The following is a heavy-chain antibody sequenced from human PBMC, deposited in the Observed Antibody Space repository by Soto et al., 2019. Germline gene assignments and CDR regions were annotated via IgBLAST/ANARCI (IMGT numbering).Heavy chain of an antibody. J-gene: IGHJ6*04. Sequence: GGSLILSCASSGFTFSRYSMNLVRQAPGKGLEWVSSISSSSSYIYYADSVKGRFTISRDNAKNSLYLQMNSLRAEDTAVYYCARGDTAMVRRYSYYGMDGWGKGTKVTVSS. V-gene: IGHV3-21*01. CDR3: ARGDTAMVRRYSYYGMDG. CDR1: GFTFSRYS. CDR2: ISSSSSYI. D-gene: IGHD5-18*01.